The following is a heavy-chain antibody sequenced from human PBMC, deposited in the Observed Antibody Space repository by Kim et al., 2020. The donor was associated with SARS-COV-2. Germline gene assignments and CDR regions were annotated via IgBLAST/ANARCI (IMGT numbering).Heavy chain of an antibody. CDR3: LRDYGSGSYYLSHYYGMDV. CDR2: IDPSDSYT. D-gene: IGHD3-10*01. Sequence: GESLKISCKGSGYSFTSYWISWVRQMPGKGLEWMGRIDPSDSYTNYSPSFQGHVTISADKSISTAYLQWSSLKASDTAMYYCLRDYGSGSYYLSHYYGMDVWGQGTTVTVSS. V-gene: IGHV5-10-1*01. J-gene: IGHJ6*02. CDR1: GYSFTSYW.